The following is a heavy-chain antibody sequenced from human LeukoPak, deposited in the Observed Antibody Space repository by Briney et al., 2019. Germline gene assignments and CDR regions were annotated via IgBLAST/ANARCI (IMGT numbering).Heavy chain of an antibody. V-gene: IGHV4-39*07. CDR3: ARVVNYYGSGTERYYFDY. CDR2: IYYSGST. J-gene: IGHJ4*02. CDR1: GGSLSSSSDY. Sequence: SETLSLTCTVSGGSLSSSSDYWGWIRQPPGKGLEWIGSIYYSGSTYYNPSLKSRVTISVDTSKIQFSLKLSSVTAADTAVYYCARVVNYYGSGTERYYFDYWGQGTLVTVSS. D-gene: IGHD3-10*01.